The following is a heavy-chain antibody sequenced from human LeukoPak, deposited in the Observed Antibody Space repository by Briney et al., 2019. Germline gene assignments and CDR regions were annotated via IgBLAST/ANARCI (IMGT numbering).Heavy chain of an antibody. J-gene: IGHJ4*02. CDR1: GFTFSSYE. Sequence: PGGSLRLSCAASGFTFSSYEMNWVRQAPGKGLEWVSYISSSGRTIYYADSVKGRFTISRDNAKSSLFLQMNSLRAEDTAVYYCARVPGLRGNYWGQGTLVTVS. CDR2: ISSSGRTI. D-gene: IGHD4-17*01. V-gene: IGHV3-48*03. CDR3: ARVPGLRGNY.